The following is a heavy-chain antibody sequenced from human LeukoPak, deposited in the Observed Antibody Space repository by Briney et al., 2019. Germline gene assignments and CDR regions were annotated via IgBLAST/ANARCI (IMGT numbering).Heavy chain of an antibody. CDR2: IRYDGSNK. J-gene: IGHJ4*02. D-gene: IGHD1-26*01. Sequence: PGGSLRLSCAASGFTFSSYGMHWVRQAPGKGLEWVAFIRYDGSNKHYADSVKGRFTISRDNSKNTLYLQMNGLRAEDTAVYYCATGGGGSYYSDYWGQGTLVTVSS. V-gene: IGHV3-30*02. CDR3: ATGGGGSYYSDY. CDR1: GFTFSSYG.